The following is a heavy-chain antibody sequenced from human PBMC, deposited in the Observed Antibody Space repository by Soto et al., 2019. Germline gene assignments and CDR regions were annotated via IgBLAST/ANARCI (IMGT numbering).Heavy chain of an antibody. Sequence: GASVKVSCKASGYTFTSYYMHWVRQAPGQGLEWMGIINPSGGSTSYAQKFQGRVTMTRDTSTSTVYMELSSLRSEDTAVYYCARDEGEYSSSWYLGYYYYGMDVWGQGTTVTVSS. J-gene: IGHJ6*02. D-gene: IGHD6-13*01. CDR1: GYTFTSYY. V-gene: IGHV1-46*03. CDR3: ARDEGEYSSSWYLGYYYYGMDV. CDR2: INPSGGST.